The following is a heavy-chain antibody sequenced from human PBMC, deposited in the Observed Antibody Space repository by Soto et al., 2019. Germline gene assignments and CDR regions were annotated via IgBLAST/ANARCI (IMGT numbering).Heavy chain of an antibody. J-gene: IGHJ5*02. CDR2: IIPIFGTA. CDR3: ARDYYDSSGYLS. Sequence: GSSVKVSCKASGGAFSRYAISWVRQAPGQGLEWMGGIIPIFGTANYAQKFQGRVTITADESTSTAYMELSSLRSEDTAVYYCARDYYDSSGYLSWGQGTLVTVSS. V-gene: IGHV1-69*13. D-gene: IGHD3-22*01. CDR1: GGAFSRYA.